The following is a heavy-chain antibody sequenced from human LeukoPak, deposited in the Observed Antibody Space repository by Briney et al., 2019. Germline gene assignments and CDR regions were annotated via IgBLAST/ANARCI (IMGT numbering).Heavy chain of an antibody. CDR1: GFTGSNNY. V-gene: IGHV3-66*01. D-gene: IGHD2-8*01. CDR2: IYSGGST. J-gene: IGHJ3*02. CDR3: ARDPNGLGAFDI. Sequence: GSLRLSCAASGFTGSNNYIRLVRQAPGEGVEWVSVIYSGGSTYYADSVKGRFTISRDNSKNTLYLQMNSLRAEDTAVYYCARDPNGLGAFDIWGQGTMVTVSS.